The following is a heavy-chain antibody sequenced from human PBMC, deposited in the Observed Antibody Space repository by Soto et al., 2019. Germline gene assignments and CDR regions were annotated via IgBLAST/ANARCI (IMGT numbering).Heavy chain of an antibody. V-gene: IGHV1-69*01. CDR2: IIPVFGKA. CDR1: VGTFSRYA. J-gene: IGHJ4*02. Sequence: QVQLVQSGAEVKKPGSSVKVSCKASVGTFSRYAINWLRQAPGQGLEWMGGIIPVFGKANYAQKFQGRVTITADESTTKGYMELRSLTSEDTAVYDCARDGTLYDSSAYYYGYWGQGTLVTVSS. D-gene: IGHD3-22*01. CDR3: ARDGTLYDSSAYYYGY.